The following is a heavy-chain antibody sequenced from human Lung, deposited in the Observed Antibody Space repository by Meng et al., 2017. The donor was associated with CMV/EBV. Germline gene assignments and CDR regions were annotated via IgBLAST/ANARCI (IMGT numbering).Heavy chain of an antibody. CDR2: IYSSGRT. Sequence: EVGLEESGGALIQPGGYLRLSCAASGFTVTSYYMHWVRQAPGKGLEWVSVIYSSGRTYYADSVKGRFTISRDNSKNTVDLQMNTLRAEDTAIYYCVRGPLLGWFDPWGQGALVTVSS. V-gene: IGHV3-53*01. J-gene: IGHJ5*02. CDR3: VRGPLLGWFDP. CDR1: GFTVTSYY.